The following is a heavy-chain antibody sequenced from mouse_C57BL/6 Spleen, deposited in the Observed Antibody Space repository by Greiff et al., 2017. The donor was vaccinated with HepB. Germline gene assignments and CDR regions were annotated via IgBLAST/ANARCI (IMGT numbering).Heavy chain of an antibody. Sequence: VKLMESGPGLVQPSQSLSITCTVSGFSLTSYGVHWVRQSPGKGLEWLGVIWSGGSTDYNAAFISRLSISKDNSKSQVFFKMNSLQADDTAIYYCARKGGNYGAWFAYWGQGTLVTVSA. D-gene: IGHD2-1*01. CDR3: ARKGGNYGAWFAY. V-gene: IGHV2-2*01. CDR1: GFSLTSYG. J-gene: IGHJ3*01. CDR2: IWSGGST.